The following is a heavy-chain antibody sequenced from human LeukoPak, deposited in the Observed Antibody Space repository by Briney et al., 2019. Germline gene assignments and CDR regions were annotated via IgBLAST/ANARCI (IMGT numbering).Heavy chain of an antibody. D-gene: IGHD6-13*01. J-gene: IGHJ5*02. Sequence: ASVKVSCKASGYTFTGYYMHWVRQAPGQGLEWMGWINPNSGGTNYAQKFQGWVTMTRDTSISTAYMELSRLRSDDTAVYYCARGLGIAAAGVWFDPWGQGTLVTVSS. CDR3: ARGLGIAAAGVWFDP. CDR1: GYTFTGYY. V-gene: IGHV1-2*04. CDR2: INPNSGGT.